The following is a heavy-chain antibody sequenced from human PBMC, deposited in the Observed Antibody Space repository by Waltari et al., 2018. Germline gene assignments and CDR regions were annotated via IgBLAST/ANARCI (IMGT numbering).Heavy chain of an antibody. CDR1: GYTFTSYA. Sequence: QVQLVQSGSELKKPGASVKVSCKASGYTFTSYAMNWVRQAPGQGLEGMGWINTNTCNRTYAQGFTGRFVFSLETSVSTAYLQISSLKAEDTDVYYCASSYHGLGYCSGGSCEPPSLPYYGMDVWGQGTTVTVSS. D-gene: IGHD2-15*01. CDR3: ASSYHGLGYCSGGSCEPPSLPYYGMDV. J-gene: IGHJ6*02. CDR2: INTNTCNR. V-gene: IGHV7-4-1*02.